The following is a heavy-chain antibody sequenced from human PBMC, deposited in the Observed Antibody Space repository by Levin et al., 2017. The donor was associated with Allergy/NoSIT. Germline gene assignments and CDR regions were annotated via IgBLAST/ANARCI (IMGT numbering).Heavy chain of an antibody. CDR1: GFPFSSYA. CDR3: ARDYYAGSAYFGRYYFDY. D-gene: IGHD2-21*02. Sequence: GGSLRLSCVASGFPFSSYAMSWVRQSPRTGLEWVSALSGNGDTTYYADSVKGRFTISRDNSKNTLYLQMNSLSAEDTASYYCARDYYAGSAYFGRYYFDYWGQGALVTVSS. V-gene: IGHV3-23*01. CDR2: LSGNGDTT. J-gene: IGHJ4*02.